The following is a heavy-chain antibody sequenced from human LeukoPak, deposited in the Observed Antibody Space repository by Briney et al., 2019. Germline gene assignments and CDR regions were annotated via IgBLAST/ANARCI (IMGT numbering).Heavy chain of an antibody. D-gene: IGHD4-17*01. J-gene: IGHJ6*02. CDR2: ISSSSSYI. Sequence: GGSLRLSCAASGFTFSSYSMNWVRQAPGKGLEWVSSISSSSSYIYYADSVKGRFTISRDNSKNTLYLQMNSLRAEDTAVYYCAKERATVTTFLEYGMDVWGQGTTVTVSS. V-gene: IGHV3-21*01. CDR1: GFTFSSYS. CDR3: AKERATVTTFLEYGMDV.